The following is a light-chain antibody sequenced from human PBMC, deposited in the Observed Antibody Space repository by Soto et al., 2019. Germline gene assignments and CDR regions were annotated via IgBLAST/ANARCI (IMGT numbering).Light chain of an antibody. J-gene: IGKJ5*01. CDR3: QQYGSSPPIT. CDR2: GSS. V-gene: IGKV3-20*01. CDR1: QSVSSSY. Sequence: EIELTQSPGTLSLSPGERATLSCRASQSVSSSYLACYQQKPGQAPRLLIYGSSSRATGIPDRFSGSGSGTDFTLTISRLEPEDFAVYYCQQYGSSPPITFGQGTRLDIK.